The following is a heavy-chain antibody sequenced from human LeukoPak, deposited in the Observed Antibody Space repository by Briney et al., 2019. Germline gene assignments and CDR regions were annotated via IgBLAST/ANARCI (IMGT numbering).Heavy chain of an antibody. D-gene: IGHD3-3*01. CDR1: GFTFSSYA. CDR2: ISTSVGST. J-gene: IGHJ3*02. V-gene: IGHV3-23*01. Sequence: GGSLRLSCAASGFTFSSYAMSWVRRAPGEGLEWVSTISTSVGSTYYADSVKGRFTISRDNSKNTLYLQMDSLRAEDTAVYYCAKRETSWSAFDIWGQGTMVTVSS. CDR3: AKRETSWSAFDI.